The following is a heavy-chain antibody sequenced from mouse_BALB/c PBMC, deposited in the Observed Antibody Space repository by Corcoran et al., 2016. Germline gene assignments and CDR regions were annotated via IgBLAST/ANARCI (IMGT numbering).Heavy chain of an antibody. V-gene: IGHV9-3-1*01. CDR3: TREPYARDY. Sequence: QIQLVQSGPELKKPGETVKISCKASGYTFTNYVMNWVMQAPGKGLKWMGGINIYTGEPTYADDFKGRFAFSLETSASTAYLQINNLKNEDTATYFCTREPYARDYWGQGTSVTVSS. CDR2: INIYTGEP. CDR1: GYTFTNYV. D-gene: IGHD6-1*01. J-gene: IGHJ4*01.